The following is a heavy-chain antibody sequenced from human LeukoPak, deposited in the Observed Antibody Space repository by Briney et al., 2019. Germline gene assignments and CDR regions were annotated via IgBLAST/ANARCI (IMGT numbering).Heavy chain of an antibody. CDR2: IYISGTT. J-gene: IGHJ3*02. V-gene: IGHV4-4*07. D-gene: IGHD2-2*02. CDR1: DDSIGSYY. CDR3: ARGACSSTSCYKGAFDM. Sequence: SETLSLTCTVSDDSIGSYYWNWIRQPAGKGLEWIGRIYISGTTNYNPALKSRVTMSVDTSRNQFSLNLSSVTAADTAVNYCARGACSSTSCYKGAFDMWGHGTVVTVSS.